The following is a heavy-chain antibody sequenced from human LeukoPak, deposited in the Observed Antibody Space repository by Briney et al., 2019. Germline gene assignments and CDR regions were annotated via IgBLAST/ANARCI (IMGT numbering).Heavy chain of an antibody. D-gene: IGHD3-10*01. Sequence: SETLSLTCTVSGYSISSGYYWGWIRQPPGKGLEWIGSIYHSGSTYYNPSLKSRVTISVDTSKNQFSLKLSSVTAADTAVYYCAREGMVRGVIYSYYYYYMDVWGKGTTVTISS. V-gene: IGHV4-38-2*02. CDR3: AREGMVRGVIYSYYYYYMDV. J-gene: IGHJ6*03. CDR1: GYSISSGYY. CDR2: IYHSGST.